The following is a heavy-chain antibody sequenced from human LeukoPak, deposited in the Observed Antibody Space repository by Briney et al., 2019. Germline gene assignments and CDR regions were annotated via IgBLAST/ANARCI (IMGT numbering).Heavy chain of an antibody. D-gene: IGHD3-3*01. Sequence: GGSLRLSCAASGFTFSSYGMHWVRQAPGKGLEWVAVIWYDGSNKYYADSVKGRFTISRDNSKNTLYLQMNSLRAEDTAVYYCARDGRDFGVVIAHFDYWGQGTLVTVSS. CDR1: GFTFSSYG. CDR3: ARDGRDFGVVIAHFDY. CDR2: IWYDGSNK. J-gene: IGHJ4*02. V-gene: IGHV3-33*01.